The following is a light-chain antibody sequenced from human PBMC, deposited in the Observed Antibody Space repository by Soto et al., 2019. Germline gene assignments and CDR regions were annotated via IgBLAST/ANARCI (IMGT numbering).Light chain of an antibody. V-gene: IGKV2-28*01. CDR3: QQYGSSPT. CDR2: LGS. J-gene: IGKJ5*01. CDR1: QSLLHTNGYNY. Sequence: DIVMTQSPLSLPVTPGEPASISCRSNQSLLHTNGYNYLDWYLQKPGQSPQLLIYLGSNRASGVPDRFSGSGSGTDFTLTISRLEPEDFAVYYCQQYGSSPTFGQGTRLEI.